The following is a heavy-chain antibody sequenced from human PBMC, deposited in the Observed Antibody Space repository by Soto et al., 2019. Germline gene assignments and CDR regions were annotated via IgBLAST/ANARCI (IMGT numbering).Heavy chain of an antibody. D-gene: IGHD3-22*01. J-gene: IGHJ4*02. V-gene: IGHV3-7*03. Sequence: GGSLRLSCAPSGFTFGSNWMSGVRQPPGKGLKWVATIKQGESEKYYVYSVKRRFTVSRDNAKNSLYLQMNTLRAEDTAVYYCARGDYFDRRFDYWGQGALVTVSS. CDR1: GFTFGSNW. CDR3: ARGDYFDRRFDY. CDR2: IKQGESEK.